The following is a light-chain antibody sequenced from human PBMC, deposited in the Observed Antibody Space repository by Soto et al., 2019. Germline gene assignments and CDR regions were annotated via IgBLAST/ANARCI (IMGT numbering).Light chain of an antibody. J-gene: IGKJ1*01. Sequence: DIQMTQSPSSLSASVGDRVTITCRASQSISSYLNWYQQKPGEAPKLLIYDASSLESGVPSRFSGSGSGTEFTLTISSLQPDDFATYYCQQYNSYSWTFGQGTKVDIK. V-gene: IGKV1-5*01. CDR3: QQYNSYSWT. CDR1: QSISSY. CDR2: DAS.